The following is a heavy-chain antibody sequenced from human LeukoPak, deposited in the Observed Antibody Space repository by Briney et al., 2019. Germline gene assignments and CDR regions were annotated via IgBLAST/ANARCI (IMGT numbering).Heavy chain of an antibody. CDR2: IYYSGST. J-gene: IGHJ3*02. V-gene: IGHV4-39*01. Sequence: PSETLSLTCTVSGGSINSSSYYWGWIRQPPGKGLEWIGTIYYSGSTYYSPSLKGRVTISVDTSKNQFSLKLSSVTASDTAVYYCARRFAPSRNDAFDIWGQGTMVTVSS. CDR1: GGSINSSSYY. D-gene: IGHD3-10*01. CDR3: ARRFAPSRNDAFDI.